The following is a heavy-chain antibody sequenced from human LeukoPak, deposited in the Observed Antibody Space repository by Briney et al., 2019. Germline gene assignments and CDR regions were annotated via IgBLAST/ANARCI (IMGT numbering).Heavy chain of an antibody. J-gene: IGHJ6*04. CDR3: ARDRVVPAAMNGAYYYYGMDV. CDR1: GGTFSSYA. Sequence: SVKVSCKASGGTFSSYAISWVRQAPGQGLEWMGGIIPIFGTANYAQKFQGRVTITADQSTSTAYMELSSLRSEDTAVYYCARDRVVPAAMNGAYYYYGMDVWGKGATVTVSS. V-gene: IGHV1-69*01. D-gene: IGHD2-2*01. CDR2: IIPIFGTA.